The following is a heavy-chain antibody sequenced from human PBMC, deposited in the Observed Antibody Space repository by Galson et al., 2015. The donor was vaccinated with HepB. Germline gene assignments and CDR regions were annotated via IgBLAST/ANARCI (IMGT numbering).Heavy chain of an antibody. CDR1: GFTFSVYT. Sequence: SLRLSCAASGFTFSVYTMNWVRQAPGKGLEWVSAVRGSGTGTWYADSVKGRFTISRDDSKNTVFLQLNSLRAEDTAINYCAKDSGLGGEDYWGQGILVTVSS. CDR3: AKDSGLGGEDY. CDR2: VRGSGTGT. V-gene: IGHV3-23*01. J-gene: IGHJ4*02. D-gene: IGHD3-16*01.